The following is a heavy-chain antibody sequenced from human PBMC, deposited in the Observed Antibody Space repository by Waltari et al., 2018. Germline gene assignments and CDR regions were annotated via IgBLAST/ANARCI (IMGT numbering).Heavy chain of an antibody. J-gene: IGHJ4*02. Sequence: QMQASGPGLVKPSETLSLMCSVSDFPIRSGFYWGWLRQSPGKGLEWIGSISDSGTTSYNPSLQSRVTISIDTSKNQFSLKLGSVTAADTAVFYCAREAGSGIDWYHDYWGQGILVTVSS. D-gene: IGHD3-9*01. CDR3: AREAGSGIDWYHDY. V-gene: IGHV4-38-2*02. CDR1: DFPIRSGFY. CDR2: ISDSGTT.